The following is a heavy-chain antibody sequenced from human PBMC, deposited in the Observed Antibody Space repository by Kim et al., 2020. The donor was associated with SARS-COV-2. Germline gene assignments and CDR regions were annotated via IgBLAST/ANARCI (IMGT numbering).Heavy chain of an antibody. J-gene: IGHJ6*03. CDR1: GFTFGDYA. CDR3: AKAVAARPWRGDYYYYMDV. V-gene: IGHV3-9*01. D-gene: IGHD6-6*01. Sequence: GGSLRLSCAASGFTFGDYAMHWVRQAPGKGLEWVSGISWNSGSIGYADSVKGRFTISRDNAKNSLYLQMNSLRAEDTALYYCAKAVAARPWRGDYYYYMDVWGKGTPVTVSS. CDR2: ISWNSGSI.